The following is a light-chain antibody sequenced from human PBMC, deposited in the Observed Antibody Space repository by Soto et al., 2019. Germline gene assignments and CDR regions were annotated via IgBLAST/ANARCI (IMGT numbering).Light chain of an antibody. J-gene: IGKJ4*01. V-gene: IGKV3-15*01. CDR1: QSVSSY. CDR3: QQYNNWPPLT. CDR2: GAS. Sequence: EIVLTQSPATLSLSPGERAPLSCRASQSVSSYLAWYQQKPGQAPRLLIYGASTRATGIPARFSGSGSGTEFTLTISSLQSEDFAVYYCQQYNNWPPLTFGGGTKVDIK.